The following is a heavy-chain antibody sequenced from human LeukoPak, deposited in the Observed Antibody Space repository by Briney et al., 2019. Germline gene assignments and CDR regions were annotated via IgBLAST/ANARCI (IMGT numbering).Heavy chain of an antibody. V-gene: IGHV3-30*03. CDR1: GFTFSSYG. CDR2: ISYDGSNK. CDR3: ARDDGPFDY. J-gene: IGHJ4*02. Sequence: PGRSLRLSCAASGFTFSSYGMHWVRQAPGKGLEWVAVISYDGSNKYYADSVKGRLTISRDNSKNTLYLQMNSLRAEDTAVYYCARDDGPFDYWGQGTLVAVSS. D-gene: IGHD4-17*01.